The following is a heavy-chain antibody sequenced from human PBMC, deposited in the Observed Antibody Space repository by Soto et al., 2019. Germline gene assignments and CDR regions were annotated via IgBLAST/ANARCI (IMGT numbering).Heavy chain of an antibody. J-gene: IGHJ6*02. CDR2: INHSGST. CDR3: ARSKKADGYYYYYGMDV. CDR1: GGSFSAYY. V-gene: IGHV4-34*01. Sequence: SETLSLTCAVYGGSFSAYYWNWIRQPPGKGLEWIGEINHSGSTNYNPSLKSRVTISVDTSKNQFSLKLSSVTAADTAVYYCARSKKADGYYYYYGMDVWGQGTTVTVSS. D-gene: IGHD2-15*01.